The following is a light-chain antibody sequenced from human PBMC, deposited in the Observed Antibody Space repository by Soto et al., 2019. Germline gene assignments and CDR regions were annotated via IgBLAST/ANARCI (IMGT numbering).Light chain of an antibody. CDR3: SSYTRSSTLV. CDR2: DVS. V-gene: IGLV2-14*01. Sequence: QSALTQPASVSGSPGQSITISCTGTSSDVGGYNYVSWYQQHPGKAPKLMIYDVSNRPSGVSNRFSGSKSGNTASLTISGLHAEDEADYYCSSYTRSSTLVFGTGTKLTVL. J-gene: IGLJ1*01. CDR1: SSDVGGYNY.